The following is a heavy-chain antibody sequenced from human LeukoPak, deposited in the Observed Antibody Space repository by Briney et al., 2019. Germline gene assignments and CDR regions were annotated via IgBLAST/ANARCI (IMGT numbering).Heavy chain of an antibody. J-gene: IGHJ4*02. CDR1: GFTFDDYA. CDR2: ISWNSGSI. V-gene: IGHV3-9*01. Sequence: GRSLRLSCAASGFTFDDYATHWVRQAPGKGLEWVSGISWNSGSIGYADSVKGRFTISRDNAKNSLYLQMNSLRAEDTALYYCAKDRGTAMVSSFDYWGQGTLVTVSS. CDR3: AKDRGTAMVSSFDY. D-gene: IGHD5-18*01.